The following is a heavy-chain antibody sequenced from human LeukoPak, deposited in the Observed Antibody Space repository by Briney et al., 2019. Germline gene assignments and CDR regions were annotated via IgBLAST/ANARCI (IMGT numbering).Heavy chain of an antibody. Sequence: ASVKVPCKPSGYTFTSFYMHWVRQAPGQGLEWMGIINPSGGSTSYAQKFQGRVTMTRDTSTSTVYMELSSLRSEDTAVYYCARAEWHGMDVWGQGTTVTVSS. V-gene: IGHV1-46*01. CDR1: GYTFTSFY. CDR3: ARAEWHGMDV. D-gene: IGHD3-3*01. J-gene: IGHJ6*02. CDR2: INPSGGST.